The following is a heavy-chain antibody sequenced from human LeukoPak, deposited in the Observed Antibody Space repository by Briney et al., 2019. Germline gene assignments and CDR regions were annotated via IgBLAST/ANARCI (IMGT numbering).Heavy chain of an antibody. CDR1: GGSISSYY. CDR3: ARDWYDVDFFDY. CDR2: IYTSGST. D-gene: IGHD3-3*01. V-gene: IGHV4-4*07. J-gene: IGHJ4*02. Sequence: SETLSLTCTVSGGSISSYYRSWIRQPAGKGLEWIGRIYTSGSTNYNPSLKSRVTMSVDTSKNQFSLKLSSVTAADTAVYYCARDWYDVDFFDYWGQGTLVTVSS.